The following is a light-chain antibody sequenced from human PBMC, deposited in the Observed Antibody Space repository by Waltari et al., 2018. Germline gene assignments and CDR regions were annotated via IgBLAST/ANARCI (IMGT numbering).Light chain of an antibody. J-gene: IGKJ1*01. CDR2: ATS. Sequence: DIPVTQSPSSLSACVGDRVTIPRRASQSINIYLNWYQQKSGKAPKLLLYATSNLQSGVPSRFSGGTSGTDFTLTISGVQPEDFATYYCQQSYDFPRTFGQGTKVEMK. CDR3: QQSYDFPRT. V-gene: IGKV1-39*01. CDR1: QSINIY.